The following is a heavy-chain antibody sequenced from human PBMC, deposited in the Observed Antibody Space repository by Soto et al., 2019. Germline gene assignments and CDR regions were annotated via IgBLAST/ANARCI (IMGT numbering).Heavy chain of an antibody. CDR3: ARDGYYDNSGYYYGKFN. CDR1: GFTFSDYY. V-gene: IGHV3-11*01. J-gene: IGHJ4*02. D-gene: IGHD3-22*01. CDR2: ISSSGSPI. Sequence: ESGGGLVKPGGSLRLSCSASGFTFSDYYMSWIRQAPGKGLEWVSYISSSGSPIYYADSVKGRFTISRDNAKNSLYLQMNSLRAEDTAVYYCARDGYYDNSGYYYGKFNWGQGTLVTVSS.